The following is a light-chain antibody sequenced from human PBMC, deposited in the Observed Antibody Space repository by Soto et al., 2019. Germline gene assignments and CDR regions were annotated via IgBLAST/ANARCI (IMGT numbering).Light chain of an antibody. CDR1: QRILYNYNDKNY. J-gene: IGKJ4*01. V-gene: IGKV4-1*01. Sequence: DSVMNHPADSLAMSLGETATFNCHYIQRILYNYNDKNYLAWFQQKPRQPPKLLLYWTSVRESGVPDRFSGSGSGTNFTLTISSLQAEDVAIYYCQQYYRIPPTFGGGTKVDIK. CDR3: QQYYRIPPT. CDR2: WTS.